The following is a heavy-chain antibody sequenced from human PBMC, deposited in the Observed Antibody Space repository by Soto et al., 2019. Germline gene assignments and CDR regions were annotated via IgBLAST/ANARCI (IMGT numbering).Heavy chain of an antibody. CDR1: GGSISSDNW. D-gene: IGHD6-6*01. V-gene: IGHV4-4*02. CDR2: IYHSGRT. J-gene: IGHJ1*01. CDR3: ARAALATRLFEF. Sequence: PSETLSLTCAVSGGSISSDNWWTWVRQSPGKWLEWMGEIYHSGRTTYSPSLKSRVALSVDKSNNQFSLKLNSVTAADTARYYCARAALATRLFEFWGQGALDTAPQ.